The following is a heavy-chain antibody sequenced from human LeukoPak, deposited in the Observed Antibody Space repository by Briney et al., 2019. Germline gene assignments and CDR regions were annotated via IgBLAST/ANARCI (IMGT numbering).Heavy chain of an antibody. CDR1: EFTFNNHD. J-gene: IGHJ3*01. D-gene: IGHD2-15*01. CDR3: AKPRDIDSWAFDV. CDR2: ISYDGRNK. V-gene: IGHV3-30*18. Sequence: PGGSLRLSCAASEFTFNNHDMHWVRQDPGKGLEWVAAISYDGRNKYYADSVKGRFTISGDNSKNTLNLQMNSLRTEDTAVFYCAKPRDIDSWAFDVWGQGTMVTVSS.